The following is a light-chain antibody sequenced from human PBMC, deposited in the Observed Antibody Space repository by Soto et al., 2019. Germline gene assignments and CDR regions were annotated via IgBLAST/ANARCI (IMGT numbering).Light chain of an antibody. J-gene: IGKJ4*01. CDR3: QQYNSYPT. V-gene: IGKV1-5*01. Sequence: DIQMTQSPSTLSASVGDRVTITCRASQSISSWLAWYQQKPGKAPKLLIYGASSLESGVPSRFSGSGSGTEFTLTISSLQPDDFATYYCQQYNSYPTFGGGTKVEIK. CDR1: QSISSW. CDR2: GAS.